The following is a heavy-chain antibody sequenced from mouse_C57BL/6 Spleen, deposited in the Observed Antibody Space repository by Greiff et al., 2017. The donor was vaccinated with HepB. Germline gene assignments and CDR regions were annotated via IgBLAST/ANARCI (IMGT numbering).Heavy chain of an antibody. Sequence: EVMLVESEGGLVQPGSSMKLSCTASGFTFSDYYMAWVRQVPEKGLEWVANINYDGSSTYYLDSLKSRFIISRDNAKNILYLQMSSLKSEDTATYYCARDVLLLRYWYFDVWGTGTTVTVSS. D-gene: IGHD1-1*01. J-gene: IGHJ1*03. CDR2: INYDGSST. CDR1: GFTFSDYY. CDR3: ARDVLLLRYWYFDV. V-gene: IGHV5-16*01.